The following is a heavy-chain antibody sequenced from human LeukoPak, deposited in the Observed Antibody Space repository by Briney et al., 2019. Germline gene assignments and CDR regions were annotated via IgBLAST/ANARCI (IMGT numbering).Heavy chain of an antibody. J-gene: IGHJ4*02. D-gene: IGHD2-2*01. CDR1: GGSIGSSSYY. CDR3: AREPEGYCSSTSCSNRYYFDY. CDR2: IYYSGST. V-gene: IGHV4-39*02. Sequence: KPSETLSLTCTVSGGSIGSSSYYWGWIRQPPGKGLEWIGSIYYSGSTYYNPSLKSRVTISVDTSKNQFSLKLSSVTAADTAVYYCAREPEGYCSSTSCSNRYYFDYWGQGTLVTVSS.